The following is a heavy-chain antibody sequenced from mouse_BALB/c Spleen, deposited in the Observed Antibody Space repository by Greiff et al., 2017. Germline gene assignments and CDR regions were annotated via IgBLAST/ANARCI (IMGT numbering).Heavy chain of an antibody. V-gene: IGHV5-12-2*01. CDR2: ISNGGGST. CDR3: ARLYDYDGWFAY. Sequence: EVMLVESGGGLVQPGGSLKLSCAASGFTFSSYTMSWVRQTPEKRLEWVAYISNGGGSTYYPDTVKGRFTISRDNAKNTLYLQMSSLKSEDTAMYYCARLYDYDGWFAYWGQGTLVTVSA. D-gene: IGHD2-4*01. CDR1: GFTFSSYT. J-gene: IGHJ3*01.